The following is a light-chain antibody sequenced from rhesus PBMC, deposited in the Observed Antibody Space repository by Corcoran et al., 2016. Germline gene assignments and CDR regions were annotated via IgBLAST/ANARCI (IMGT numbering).Light chain of an antibody. V-gene: IGKV1-33*01. CDR3: QQLNTYPWT. J-gene: IGKJ1*01. CDR2: AAS. CDR1: QGISNA. Sequence: DIQMTQSPSSLSASVGDKVTITCRASQGISNALAWYQQKPGKAPKLLIYAASTLQSGVPSRFGGSGSGTDFTLTIRSLQPEDFAVYYCQQLNTYPWTFGQGTKVEIK.